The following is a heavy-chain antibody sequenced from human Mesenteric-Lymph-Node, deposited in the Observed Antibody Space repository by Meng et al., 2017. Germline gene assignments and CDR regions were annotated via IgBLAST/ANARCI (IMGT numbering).Heavy chain of an antibody. CDR3: ARDCPSYYDFWSGYYKYNWFDP. CDR1: GYTFTS. D-gene: IGHD3-3*01. V-gene: IGHV1-18*01. CDR2: ISSYNGNT. Sequence: ASVKVSCKASGYTFTSSWVRQAPGQGLEWMTWISSYNGNTNYAQKLQGRVTMTTDTSTSTAYMELRSLRSDDTAVYYCARDCPSYYDFWSGYYKYNWFDPWGQGTLVTVSS. J-gene: IGHJ5*02.